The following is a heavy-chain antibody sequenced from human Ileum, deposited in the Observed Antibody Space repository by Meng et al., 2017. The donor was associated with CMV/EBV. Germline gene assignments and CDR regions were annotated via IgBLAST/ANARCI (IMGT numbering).Heavy chain of an antibody. J-gene: IGHJ5*02. CDR3: ARGRGNDYGDPERWFDP. D-gene: IGHD4-17*01. CDR2: INAGGST. V-gene: IGHV4-4*07. CDR1: GGSISTYY. Sequence: GPLQELGPGLVKPSETLSLTCAVSGGSISTYYWTWVRQPAGKGLEWIGRINAGGSTNDNPSLKSRVTMSVDTSKNQFSLKLSSVTAADTAVYYCARGRGNDYGDPERWFDPWGQGTLVTVAS.